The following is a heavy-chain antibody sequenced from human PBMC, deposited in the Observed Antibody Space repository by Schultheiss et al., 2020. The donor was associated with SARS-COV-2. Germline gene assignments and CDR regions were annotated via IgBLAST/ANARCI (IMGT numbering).Heavy chain of an antibody. Sequence: SQTLSLTSTVSGGSISSGYYWGWIRQPPGKGLEWIGSIYHSGSTYYNPSLKSRVTISVDTSKNQFSLNLSSVTAADTAVYYCARNSATRGVGYDFWSGSLKTYGMDVWGQGTTVTVSS. V-gene: IGHV4-38-2*02. CDR1: GGSISSGYY. CDR2: IYHSGST. J-gene: IGHJ6*02. CDR3: ARNSATRGVGYDFWSGSLKTYGMDV. D-gene: IGHD3-3*01.